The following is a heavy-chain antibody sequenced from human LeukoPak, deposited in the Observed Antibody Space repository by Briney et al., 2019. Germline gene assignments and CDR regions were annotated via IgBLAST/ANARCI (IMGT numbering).Heavy chain of an antibody. CDR3: ARRGYSYGLDDAFDI. CDR1: SESFSGYF. CDR2: INYSGST. D-gene: IGHD5-18*01. Sequence: SETLSLTCAIYSESFSGYFWSWIRQPPGKGLEWIGEINYSGSTNYNPSLKSRVTISVDTSKNQFSLKLSSVTAADTAVYYCARRGYSYGLDDAFDIWGQGTMVTVSS. J-gene: IGHJ3*02. V-gene: IGHV4-34*01.